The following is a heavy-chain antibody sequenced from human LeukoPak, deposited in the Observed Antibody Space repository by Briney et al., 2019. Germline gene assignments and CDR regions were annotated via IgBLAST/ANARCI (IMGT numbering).Heavy chain of an antibody. Sequence: GGSLRLSCAAFGFTFSRYGMHWVRQAPGKGLEWVAFIRYDGSKKYYADSVKGRFTISRDNSKNTLYLHVNSLRPDDTAVYYCATTLGSGWKFDYWGQGTLVTVSS. V-gene: IGHV3-30*02. J-gene: IGHJ4*02. CDR2: IRYDGSKK. CDR3: ATTLGSGWKFDY. D-gene: IGHD6-19*01. CDR1: GFTFSRYG.